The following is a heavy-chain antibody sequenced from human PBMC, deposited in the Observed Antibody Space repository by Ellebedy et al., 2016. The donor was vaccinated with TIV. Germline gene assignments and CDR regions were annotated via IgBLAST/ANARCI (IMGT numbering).Heavy chain of an antibody. CDR2: IYSCVSGGST. CDR1: GFSLNVNY. J-gene: IGHJ4*02. V-gene: IGHV3-66*01. D-gene: IGHD2-15*01. CDR3: AREGIVVQPSARMLDY. Sequence: GESLKIPCAASGFSLNVNYMSWVRQAPGKGLEWVSIIYSCVSGGSTYYAASVKGRFTVSRDNSKNTLYMEMNSLTAEDTAVYYCAREGIVVQPSARMLDYWGQGAPVTVSS.